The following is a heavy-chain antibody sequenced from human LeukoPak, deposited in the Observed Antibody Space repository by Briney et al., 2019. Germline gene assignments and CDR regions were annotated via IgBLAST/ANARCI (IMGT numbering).Heavy chain of an antibody. Sequence: GGSLRLSCAASGFTFSSYAMSWVRQAPGKGLEWVSAISGSGGSTYYADSVKGRFTISRDNSKNTLYLQMNSLRAEDTAIYYCAKDYILTGYYIWGQGTLVTVSS. D-gene: IGHD3-9*01. V-gene: IGHV3-23*01. CDR3: AKDYILTGYYI. J-gene: IGHJ4*02. CDR1: GFTFSSYA. CDR2: ISGSGGST.